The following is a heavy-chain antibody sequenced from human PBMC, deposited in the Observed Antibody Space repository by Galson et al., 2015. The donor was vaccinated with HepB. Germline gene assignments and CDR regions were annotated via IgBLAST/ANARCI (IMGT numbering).Heavy chain of an antibody. V-gene: IGHV4-34*01. CDR1: GGSFSGYY. J-gene: IGHJ6*02. CDR2: INLSGST. D-gene: IGHD6-13*01. Sequence: TLSLTCAVYGGSFSGYYWSWIRQPPGKGLEWIGEINLSGSTNNNPSLKSRVTISVDTSKNQFSLKLSSVTAADTAVYYCARGRTPGIAAAGYYYYYDMDVWGQGTTVTVSS. CDR3: ARGRTPGIAAAGYYYYYDMDV.